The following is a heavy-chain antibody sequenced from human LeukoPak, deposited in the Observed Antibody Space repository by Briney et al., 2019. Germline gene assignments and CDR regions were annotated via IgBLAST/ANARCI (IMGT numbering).Heavy chain of an antibody. J-gene: IGHJ4*02. CDR2: ISWDGGNT. CDR3: AISMVRGPFQY. V-gene: IGHV3-43*01. CDR1: GFSFDDYS. Sequence: GGSLRLSCAASGFSFDDYSMHWVRQAPGKGLEWVSLISWDGGNTYYADSVKGRFTISRDNSENSLYLQMNSLRKEDTASYYCAISMVRGPFQYWGQGTLVTVSS. D-gene: IGHD3-10*01.